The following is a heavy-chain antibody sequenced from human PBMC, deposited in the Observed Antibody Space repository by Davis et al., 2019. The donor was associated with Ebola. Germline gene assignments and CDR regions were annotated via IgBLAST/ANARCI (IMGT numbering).Heavy chain of an antibody. J-gene: IGHJ4*02. CDR3: ARAIYYYDSSGYSDY. CDR2: ISAYNGNT. V-gene: IGHV1-18*04. Sequence: ASVKVSCKASGYTFTSYGISWVRQAPGQGLEWMGWISAYNGNTNYAQKLQGRVTMTTGTSTSTVYMELSSLRSEDTAVYYCARAIYYYDSSGYSDYWGQGTLVTVSS. CDR1: GYTFTSYG. D-gene: IGHD3-22*01.